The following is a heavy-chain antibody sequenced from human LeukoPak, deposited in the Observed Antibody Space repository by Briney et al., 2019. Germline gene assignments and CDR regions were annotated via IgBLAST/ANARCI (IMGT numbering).Heavy chain of an antibody. CDR1: GGSFSGYY. CDR2: INHSGST. D-gene: IGHD5-18*01. J-gene: IGHJ4*02. Sequence: PSETLSLTCAVYGGSFSGYYWSWIRQPPGKGLEWIGEINHSGSTNYNPSLKSRVTISVDTSKNQFSLKLSSVTAADTAVYHCARAWDTAMEFDYWGQGTLVTVSS. V-gene: IGHV4-34*01. CDR3: ARAWDTAMEFDY.